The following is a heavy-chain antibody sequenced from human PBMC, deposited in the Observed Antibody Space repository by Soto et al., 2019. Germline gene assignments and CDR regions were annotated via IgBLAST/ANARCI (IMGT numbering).Heavy chain of an antibody. D-gene: IGHD1-1*01. CDR2: IKQDGSEK. CDR1: GFTFSSYW. CDR3: ARAGTTPALDY. Sequence: GGSLRLSYAASGFTFSSYWMSWVRQAPGKGLEWVANIKQDGSEKYYVDSVKGRFTISRDNAKNSLYLQMNSLRAEDTAVYYCARAGTTPALDYWGQGTLVTVSS. J-gene: IGHJ4*02. V-gene: IGHV3-7*04.